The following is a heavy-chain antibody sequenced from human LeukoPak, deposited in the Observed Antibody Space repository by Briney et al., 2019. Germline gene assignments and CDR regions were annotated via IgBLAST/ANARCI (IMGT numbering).Heavy chain of an antibody. CDR2: IIPIFGTA. J-gene: IGHJ5*02. D-gene: IGHD2-2*02. CDR3: ARDSGYCSSTSCYRNWWFDP. Sequence: GASVKVSCKASGGTFSSYAISWVRQAPGQGLEWMGGIIPIFGTANYAQKFQGRVTITADESTSTAYMELSSLRSEDTAVYYCARDSGYCSSTSCYRNWWFDPWGQGTLVTVSS. CDR1: GGTFSSYA. V-gene: IGHV1-69*13.